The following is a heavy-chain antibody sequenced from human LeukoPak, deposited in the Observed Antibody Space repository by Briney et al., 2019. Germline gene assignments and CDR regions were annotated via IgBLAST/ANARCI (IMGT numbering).Heavy chain of an antibody. Sequence: SQTLSLTCTVSGGSISSGAYYWSWIRQPPGRGLEWIGYIYHSGGTYYNPSLKSRVTISVDRSKNQFSLKVSSVTAADTAVYYCARDAYQWLADAFDIWGQGIMVTVSS. CDR2: IYHSGGT. CDR3: ARDAYQWLADAFDI. V-gene: IGHV4-30-2*01. CDR1: GGSISSGAYY. D-gene: IGHD6-19*01. J-gene: IGHJ3*02.